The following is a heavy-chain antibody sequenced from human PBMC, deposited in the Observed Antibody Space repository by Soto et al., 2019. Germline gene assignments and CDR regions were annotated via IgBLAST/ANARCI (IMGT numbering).Heavy chain of an antibody. CDR1: GYIFTSYG. V-gene: IGHV1-18*04. CDR2: ISTYNGNT. Sequence: ASVKVSCKASGYIFTSYGITWVRQAPGKGLEWMGFISTYNGNTNYAQKIQDRVTMTTDTSTSTDYMELRSLRSEDTAVYYCARDLIVNGTYFDXWGQGTLVTVSX. D-gene: IGHD2-21*01. J-gene: IGHJ4*02. CDR3: ARDLIVNGTYFDX.